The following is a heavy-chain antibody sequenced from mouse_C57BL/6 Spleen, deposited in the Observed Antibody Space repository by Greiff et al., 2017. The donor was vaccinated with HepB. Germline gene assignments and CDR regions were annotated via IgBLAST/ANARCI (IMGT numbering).Heavy chain of an antibody. J-gene: IGHJ4*01. Sequence: VQLQQPGAELVRPGSSVKLSCKASGYTFTSYWMHWVKQRPIQGLEWIGNIDPSDSETHYNQKFKDKATLTVDKSSSTAYMQLSILTSEDSAVYYCARKGVYAMDYWGQGTSVTVSS. CDR2: IDPSDSET. CDR1: GYTFTSYW. CDR3: ARKGVYAMDY. V-gene: IGHV1-52*01.